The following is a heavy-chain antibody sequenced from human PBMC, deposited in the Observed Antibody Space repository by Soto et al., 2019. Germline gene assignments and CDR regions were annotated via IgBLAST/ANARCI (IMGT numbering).Heavy chain of an antibody. D-gene: IGHD3-3*01. CDR1: GFTFSSYA. V-gene: IGHV3-23*01. Sequence: PGGSLRLSCAASGFTFSSYAMSWVRQAPGKGLEWVSAISGSGGSTYYADSVKGRFTISRDNSKNTLYLQMNSLRAEDTAVYYCAKDLSPFWSGYLGEWSWGQGTLVTVSS. CDR3: AKDLSPFWSGYLGEWS. CDR2: ISGSGGST. J-gene: IGHJ5*02.